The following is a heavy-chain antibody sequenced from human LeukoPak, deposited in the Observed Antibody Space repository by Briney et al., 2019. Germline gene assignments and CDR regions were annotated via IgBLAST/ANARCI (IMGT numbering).Heavy chain of an antibody. CDR2: IYYSGST. J-gene: IGHJ4*02. Sequence: SETLSLTCTVSGGSISSGGYYWSWIRQHPGKGLEWIGYIYYSGSTDYNPSLKSRVTISVDTSKNQFSLKLSSVTAADTAVYYCARMAATVTTKGDYWGQGTLVTVSS. D-gene: IGHD4-17*01. CDR1: GGSISSGGYY. CDR3: ARMAATVTTKGDY. V-gene: IGHV4-31*03.